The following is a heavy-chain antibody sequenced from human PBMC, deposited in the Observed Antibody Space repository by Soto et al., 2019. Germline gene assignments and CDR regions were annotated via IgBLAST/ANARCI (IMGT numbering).Heavy chain of an antibody. J-gene: IGHJ4*02. Sequence: EVQLLESGGGLVQPGGSLRLSCAASGFTFSSYAMSWVRQAPGKGLEWVSAISGSGGSTYYADSVKGRFTISRDNSKNTLYLQMNSLRAEDTAVYYCAKVCGVGGGDCYSYGDYWGQGTLFTVSS. CDR3: AKVCGVGGGDCYSYGDY. D-gene: IGHD2-21*02. V-gene: IGHV3-23*01. CDR2: ISGSGGST. CDR1: GFTFSSYA.